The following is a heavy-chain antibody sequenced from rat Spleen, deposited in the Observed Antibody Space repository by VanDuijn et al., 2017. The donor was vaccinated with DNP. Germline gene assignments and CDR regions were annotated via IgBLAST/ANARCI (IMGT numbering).Heavy chain of an antibody. CDR1: GFSITSHY. V-gene: IGHV3-1*01. J-gene: IGHJ1*01. D-gene: IGHD1-11*01. CDR2: ISYRGIT. Sequence: EVQLQESGPGLVKPSQSLSLTCSVTGFSITSHYWGWIRKFPGNKMEWIGHISYRGITTYNPSLERRISIIKDTSKNQFFLQLNSVIIEDTATYYCARWVYGTYWYFDSWGPGILVTVSS. CDR3: ARWVYGTYWYFDS.